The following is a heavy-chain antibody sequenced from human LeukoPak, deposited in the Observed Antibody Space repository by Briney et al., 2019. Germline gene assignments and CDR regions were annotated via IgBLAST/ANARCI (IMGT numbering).Heavy chain of an antibody. J-gene: IGHJ4*02. V-gene: IGHV1-69*04. CDR3: ARETDFWSGHYYFDY. CDR2: IIPILGIA. Sequence: SVKVSCKASGGTFSSYTISWMRQAPGQGLEWMGRIIPILGIANYAQKFQGRVTITADKSTSTAYMELSSLRSEDTAVYYCARETDFWSGHYYFDYWGQGTLVTVSS. CDR1: GGTFSSYT. D-gene: IGHD3-3*01.